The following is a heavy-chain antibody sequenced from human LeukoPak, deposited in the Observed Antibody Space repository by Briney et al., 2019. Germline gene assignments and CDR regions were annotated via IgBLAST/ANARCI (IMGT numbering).Heavy chain of an antibody. CDR3: ARDGFGCSSTSCSMDY. Sequence: ASVKVSCKASGGTFSSYAISWVRQAPGQGLEWMGGIIPIFGTANYAQKFQGRVTITADESTSTAYMELSSLRSEDTAVYYCARDGFGCSSTSCSMDYWGQGTLVTVSS. CDR2: IIPIFGTA. V-gene: IGHV1-69*13. D-gene: IGHD2-2*01. J-gene: IGHJ4*02. CDR1: GGTFSSYA.